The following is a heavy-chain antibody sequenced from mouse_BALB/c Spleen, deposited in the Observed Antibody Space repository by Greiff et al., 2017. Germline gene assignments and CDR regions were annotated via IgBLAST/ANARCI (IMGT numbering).Heavy chain of an antibody. J-gene: IGHJ3*01. CDR1: GYSITSDYA. V-gene: IGHV3-2*02. CDR3: AKGNYGFAY. D-gene: IGHD2-1*01. Sequence: EVKLMESGPGLVKPSQSLSLTCTVTGYSITSDYAWNWIRQFPGNKLEWMGYISYSGSTSYNPSLKSRISITRDTSKNQFFLQLNSVTTEDTATYYCAKGNYGFAYWGQGTLVTVSA. CDR2: ISYSGST.